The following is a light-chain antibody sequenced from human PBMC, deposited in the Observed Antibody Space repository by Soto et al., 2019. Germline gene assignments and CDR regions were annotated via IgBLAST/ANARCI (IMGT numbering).Light chain of an antibody. CDR1: QTISTS. V-gene: IGKV1-5*01. CDR3: QQYNTFSYT. CDR2: DVS. J-gene: IGKJ2*01. Sequence: DIPRPQSPSTLSASVGDRVTITCRASQTISTSLAWYQQQPGKAPKLLIYDVSTLKRGVPSRFSGSRSGTEFTLSISSLQPDDFATYYCQQYNTFSYTFGQGNSLESK.